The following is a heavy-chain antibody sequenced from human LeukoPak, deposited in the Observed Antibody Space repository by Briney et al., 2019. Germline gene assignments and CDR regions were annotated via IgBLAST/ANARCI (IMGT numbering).Heavy chain of an antibody. J-gene: IGHJ4*02. CDR2: IWYDGSNK. CDR1: GFIFNGYT. CDR3: ARRHYDRTGYYYVD. Sequence: QSGGSLRLSCVASGFIFNGYTMHWVRQAPGKGLEWVAIIWYDGSNKYYADSVKGRFTISRDNSKNTLFLQMSSLRAEDTAVYFCARRHYDRTGYYYVDWGQGTLVTVSS. D-gene: IGHD3-22*01. V-gene: IGHV3-33*01.